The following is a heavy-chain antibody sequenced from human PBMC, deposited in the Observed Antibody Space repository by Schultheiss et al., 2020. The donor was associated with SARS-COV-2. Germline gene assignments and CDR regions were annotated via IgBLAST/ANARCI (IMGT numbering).Heavy chain of an antibody. CDR3: ASHSGYESYY. V-gene: IGHV3-7*03. CDR1: GFTFSSYS. J-gene: IGHJ4*02. Sequence: GGSLRLSCAASGFTFSSYSMNWVRQAPGKGLEWVANIKQDGSEKYYVDSVKGRFTISRDNSKNTLYLQMNSLRAEDTAVYYCASHSGYESYYWGQGTLVTVSS. CDR2: IKQDGSEK. D-gene: IGHD5-12*01.